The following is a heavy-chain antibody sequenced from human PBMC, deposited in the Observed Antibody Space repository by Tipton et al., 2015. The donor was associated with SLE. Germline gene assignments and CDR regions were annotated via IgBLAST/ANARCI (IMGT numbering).Heavy chain of an antibody. CDR2: IYYSGST. V-gene: IGHV4-59*01. CDR1: GGSISSYY. Sequence: TLSLTCTVSGGSISSYYWSWIRQPPGKGLEWIGYIYYSGSTNYNPSLKSRVTISVDTSKNQFSLKLSPVTAADTAVYYCARGSSSGTTIYWFDPWGQGTLVTVSS. J-gene: IGHJ5*02. D-gene: IGHD1-7*01. CDR3: ARGSSSGTTIYWFDP.